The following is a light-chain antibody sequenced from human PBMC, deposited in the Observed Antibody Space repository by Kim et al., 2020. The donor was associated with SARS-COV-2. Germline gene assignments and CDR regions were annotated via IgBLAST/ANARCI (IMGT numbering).Light chain of an antibody. CDR3: QQRSNWPRT. Sequence: LSPGERATLSCRASQSVSSYLVWYQQKPGQAPRLLIYDASNRATDSPARFNGSGSGTDFTLTISSLEPEDFAVYYCQQRSNWPRTFGQGTKVDIK. CDR1: QSVSSY. V-gene: IGKV3-11*01. CDR2: DAS. J-gene: IGKJ1*01.